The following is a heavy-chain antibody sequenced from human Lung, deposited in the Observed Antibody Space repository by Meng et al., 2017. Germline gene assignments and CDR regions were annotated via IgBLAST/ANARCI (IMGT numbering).Heavy chain of an antibody. Sequence: GGEERFRPPGPPSPPRGVYRGCFSGDYLSCSCQPPGRGLEWIGEIIDSGSTTYNPSLKSRVTISVDTSKNKFSLRVTSVTAADRAVYYCVRRTYSSGWYFDYWGQGTLVTVSS. V-gene: IGHV4-34*12. D-gene: IGHD6-19*01. J-gene: IGHJ4*02. CDR3: VRRTYSSGWYFDY. CDR1: RGCFSGDY. CDR2: IIDSGST.